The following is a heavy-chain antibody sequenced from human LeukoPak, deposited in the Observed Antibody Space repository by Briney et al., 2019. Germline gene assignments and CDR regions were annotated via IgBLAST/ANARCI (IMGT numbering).Heavy chain of an antibody. CDR2: IHHSGST. J-gene: IGHJ6*02. D-gene: IGHD1-20*01. Sequence: SETLSLTCAVSRGSFSGYYWSWIRQPPGKGLEWIGEIHHSGSTNYNPSLKSRVTISVDTSKNQFSLKLSSVTAADTAVYYCARDGITGTPHGMDVWGQGTTVTVSS. V-gene: IGHV4-34*01. CDR1: RGSFSGYY. CDR3: ARDGITGTPHGMDV.